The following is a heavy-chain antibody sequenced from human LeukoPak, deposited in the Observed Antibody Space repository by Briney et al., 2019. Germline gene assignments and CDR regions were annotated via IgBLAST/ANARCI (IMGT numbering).Heavy chain of an antibody. D-gene: IGHD3-10*01. V-gene: IGHV4-4*02. CDR1: GGSISSSNW. Sequence: PSETLSLTCAVSGGSISSSNWWSRVRQSPGRGLEWIAELYHSGSTNYNPSLKSRVTISVDKSKNQFSLKLSSVTAADTAVYYCARVAPNYYGSGSLGNFDYWGQGTLVTVSS. CDR3: ARVAPNYYGSGSLGNFDY. CDR2: LYHSGST. J-gene: IGHJ4*02.